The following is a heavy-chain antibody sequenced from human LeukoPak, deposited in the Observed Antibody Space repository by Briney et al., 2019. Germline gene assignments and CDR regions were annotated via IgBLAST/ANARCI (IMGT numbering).Heavy chain of an antibody. CDR3: AKDGTAMALDY. D-gene: IGHD5-18*01. J-gene: IGHJ4*02. CDR1: GFTFDDYA. CDR2: ISWNSGSI. V-gene: IGHV3-9*01. Sequence: GRSLRLSCAASGFTFDDYAMHWVRQAPGKGLEWVSGISWNSGSIGYADSVKGRFTISRDNAKNSLYLQMNSLRAEDTALYYCAKDGTAMALDYWGQGTLVTVSS.